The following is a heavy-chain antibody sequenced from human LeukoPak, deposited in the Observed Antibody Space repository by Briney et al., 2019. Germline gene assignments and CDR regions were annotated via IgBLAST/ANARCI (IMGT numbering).Heavy chain of an antibody. V-gene: IGHV3-23*01. D-gene: IGHD6-19*01. CDR1: EFPFSNYG. J-gene: IGHJ6*03. CDR2: ISTSGGST. Sequence: GGTLRLSCAASEFPFSNYGMSWVRQAPGKGLEWVSSISTSGGSTYYADSVKGRFTISRAKDTLYLQMNSLRAEDTAVYYCARAVAGYYYYYMDVWGKGTTVTISS. CDR3: ARAVAGYYYYYMDV.